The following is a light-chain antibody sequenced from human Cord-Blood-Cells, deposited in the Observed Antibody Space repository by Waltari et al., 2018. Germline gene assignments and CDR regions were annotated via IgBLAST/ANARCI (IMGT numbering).Light chain of an antibody. CDR1: SSDVGAYNY. V-gene: IGLV2-11*01. J-gene: IGLJ2*01. Sequence: QSALTQPRPVSGSPGQSVTISCTGTSSDVGAYNYVSWYQQHPGKAPKLMIYDVSKRPSGVPDRFSGSKSGNTASLTISGLQAEDEADYYCCSYAGSYVVFGGGTKLTVL. CDR2: DVS. CDR3: CSYAGSYVV.